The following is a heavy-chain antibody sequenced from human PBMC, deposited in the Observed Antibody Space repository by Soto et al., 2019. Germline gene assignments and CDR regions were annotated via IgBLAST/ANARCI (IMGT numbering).Heavy chain of an antibody. CDR2: ISDSGSNT. Sequence: VGSLRLSCAAFVFKISSSSMNCVRHAPGRGLEWVAYISDSGSNTLYADSVKGRFTISRDNSKNTLYLQMNSLRAEDTAVYYCATAQDIVLMVTEYWGQGTLVTVSS. V-gene: IGHV3-23*01. J-gene: IGHJ4*02. CDR1: VFKISSSS. CDR3: ATAQDIVLMVTEY. D-gene: IGHD2-8*01.